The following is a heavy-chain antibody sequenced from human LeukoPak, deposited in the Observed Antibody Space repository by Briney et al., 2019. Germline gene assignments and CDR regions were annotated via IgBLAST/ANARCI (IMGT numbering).Heavy chain of an antibody. CDR1: GGTFSSYA. V-gene: IGHV1-46*01. D-gene: IGHD3-10*01. CDR3: ARGQIWFGELLPPDY. CDR2: INPSGGST. J-gene: IGHJ4*02. Sequence: GASVKVSCKASGGTFSSYAISWVRQAPGQGLEWMGIINPSGGSTSYAQKFQGRVTMTRDMSTSTVYMELSSLRSEDTAVYYCARGQIWFGELLPPDYWGQGTLVTVSS.